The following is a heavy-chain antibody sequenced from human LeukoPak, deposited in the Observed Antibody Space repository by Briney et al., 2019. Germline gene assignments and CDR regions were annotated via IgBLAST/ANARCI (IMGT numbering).Heavy chain of an antibody. V-gene: IGHV1-18*01. D-gene: IGHD1-1*01. CDR2: ISAYNGNT. CDR1: GYTFTSYG. J-gene: IGHJ5*02. Sequence: GASVKVSCKASGYTFTSYGISWVRQAPGQGLEWMGWISAYNGNTNYAQKLQGRVTMTTDTSTSTAYMELRSLRSDDTAVYYCAREGYATPFENWFDPWGQGTLVTVSS. CDR3: AREGYATPFENWFDP.